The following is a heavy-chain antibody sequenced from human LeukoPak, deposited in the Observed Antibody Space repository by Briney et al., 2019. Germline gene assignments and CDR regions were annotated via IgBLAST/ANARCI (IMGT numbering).Heavy chain of an antibody. CDR2: ISGSGGTT. J-gene: IGHJ5*02. Sequence: PGGSLRLSCAASGFTFSNYGVTWVRQAPGKGLEWVSGISGSGGTTYYADSVKGRFTISRDNSKNTLYLQMNSLRAEDTAVYYCAKDRTYYYGSGSYGGSDWFDPWGQGTLVTVSS. CDR1: GFTFSNYG. V-gene: IGHV3-23*01. D-gene: IGHD3-10*01. CDR3: AKDRTYYYGSGSYGGSDWFDP.